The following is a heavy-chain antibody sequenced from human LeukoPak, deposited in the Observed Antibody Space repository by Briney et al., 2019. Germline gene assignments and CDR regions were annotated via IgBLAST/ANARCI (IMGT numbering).Heavy chain of an antibody. Sequence: GGSLRLSCAASGFTFSSYGMSWVRQAPGKGLEWVSAISGSGGSTYYADSVKGRFTISRDNSKNTLYLQMNSLRAEDTAVYYCANALIRSGWWVSVSSRDAFDIWDPGTMVTVSS. J-gene: IGHJ3*02. CDR1: GFTFSSYG. CDR2: ISGSGGST. V-gene: IGHV3-23*01. D-gene: IGHD6-19*01. CDR3: ANALIRSGWWVSVSSRDAFDI.